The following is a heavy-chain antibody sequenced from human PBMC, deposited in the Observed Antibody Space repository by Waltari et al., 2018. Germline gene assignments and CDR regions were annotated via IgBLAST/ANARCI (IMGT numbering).Heavy chain of an antibody. CDR3: ARVGPPYCGGDCYPESY. D-gene: IGHD2-21*01. Sequence: EVQLVESGGGLVKPGGSLRLSCAASGLTFSIYTLKWVPQSPGKGLECVSSSTRSSKYIYYADSVKGRFTSSRDNGRNSLYLEMNSLRAEDTAVYYCARVGPPYCGGDCYPESYWGQGTLVTVSS. V-gene: IGHV3-21*01. J-gene: IGHJ4*02. CDR1: GLTFSIYT. CDR2: STRSSKYI.